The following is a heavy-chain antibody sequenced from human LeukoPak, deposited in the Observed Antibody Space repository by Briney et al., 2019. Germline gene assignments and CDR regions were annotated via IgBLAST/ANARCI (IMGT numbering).Heavy chain of an antibody. V-gene: IGHV3-21*01. CDR3: ARDGSLGGGCYYYYMDV. Sequence: GGSLRLSCAASGFTFSSYSMNWVRQAPGKGLEWVSSISSSSSYIYYADSMKGRFTIFRANDKNSLYLQMTSLRADNTAVYYCARDGSLGGGCYYYYMDVWGKGPTIPVSS. CDR2: ISSSSSYI. J-gene: IGHJ6*03. D-gene: IGHD2-15*01. CDR1: GFTFSSYS.